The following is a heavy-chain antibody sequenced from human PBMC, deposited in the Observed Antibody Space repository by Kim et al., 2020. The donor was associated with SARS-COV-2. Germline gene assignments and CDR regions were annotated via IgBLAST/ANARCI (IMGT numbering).Heavy chain of an antibody. Sequence: SETLSLTCTVSGGSISSYYWSWIRQPPGKGLEWIGYIYYSGSTNYNPSLKSRVTISVDTSKNQFSLKLSSVTAADTAVYYCAREARGELLFNYYYYMDVWGKGTTVTVSS. J-gene: IGHJ6*03. CDR2: IYYSGST. CDR1: GGSISSYY. D-gene: IGHD1-26*01. CDR3: AREARGELLFNYYYYMDV. V-gene: IGHV4-59*01.